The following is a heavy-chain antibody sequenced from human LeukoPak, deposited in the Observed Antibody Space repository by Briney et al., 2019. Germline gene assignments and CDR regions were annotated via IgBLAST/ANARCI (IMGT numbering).Heavy chain of an antibody. D-gene: IGHD3-22*01. CDR1: GFTVSSNY. Sequence: PGGSLRLSCAASGFTVSSNYVSWVRQAPGKGLEWVSAISGSGGSTYYADSVKGRFTISRDNSKNTLYLQMNSLRAEDTAVYYCAKGNVYDSSGYYLYYFDYWGQGTLVTVSS. CDR2: ISGSGGST. CDR3: AKGNVYDSSGYYLYYFDY. J-gene: IGHJ4*02. V-gene: IGHV3-23*01.